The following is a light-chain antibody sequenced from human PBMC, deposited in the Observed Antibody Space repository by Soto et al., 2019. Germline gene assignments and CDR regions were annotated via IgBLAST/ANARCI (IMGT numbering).Light chain of an antibody. Sequence: VLTQPPSVSGAPGQRVTISCTGSSSNIGAGHALHWYQHLPGAAPKLLMYGNSDRPSGVPDRFSGSKSGTSASLAITGLQPEDEADYYCQSYDDSLSGWVFGGGTKLTVL. CDR2: GNS. CDR1: SSNIGAGHA. CDR3: QSYDDSLSGWV. V-gene: IGLV1-40*01. J-gene: IGLJ3*02.